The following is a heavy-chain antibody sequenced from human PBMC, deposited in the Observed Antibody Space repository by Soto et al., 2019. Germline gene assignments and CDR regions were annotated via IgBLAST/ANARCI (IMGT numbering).Heavy chain of an antibody. Sequence: GGSLRLSCAASGFTFSSYSMNWVRQAPGKGLEWVSYISSSSSTIYYADSVKGRFTISRDNAKNSLYLQMNSLRAEDTAVYYCARVGDYDYIWGSYRTEYYYLDGWGKGTTVTVAS. CDR1: GFTFSSYS. J-gene: IGHJ6*03. D-gene: IGHD3-16*02. CDR3: ARVGDYDYIWGSYRTEYYYLDG. CDR2: ISSSSSTI. V-gene: IGHV3-48*01.